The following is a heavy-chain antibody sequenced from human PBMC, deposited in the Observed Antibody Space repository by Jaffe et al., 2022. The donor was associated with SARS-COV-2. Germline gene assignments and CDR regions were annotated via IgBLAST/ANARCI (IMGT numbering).Heavy chain of an antibody. D-gene: IGHD6-19*01. CDR2: IYYSGST. V-gene: IGHV4-59*01. Sequence: QVQLQESGPGLVKPSETLSLTCTVSGGSINSYYWSWIRQPPGKGLECIGYIYYSGSTNYNPSLKSRVTISVDTSKNQFSLKLTSVIAADTAVYYCARGRYSSGWYDYWGQGTLVTVSS. CDR3: ARGRYSSGWYDY. CDR1: GGSINSYY. J-gene: IGHJ4*02.